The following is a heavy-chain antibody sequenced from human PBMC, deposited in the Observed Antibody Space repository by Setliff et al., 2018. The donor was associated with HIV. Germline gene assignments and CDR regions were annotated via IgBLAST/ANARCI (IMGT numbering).Heavy chain of an antibody. CDR3: AGRDGYNRYYFDF. CDR1: GYSINRGYY. Sequence: SETLSLTCAVSGYSINRGYYWGWIRQPPGKGLEWIGSAYQNGNTYYNPSLKSLVTILVDTSKNQFSLKVTSVTAADTAVYYCAGRDGYNRYYFDFWGQGTLVTVSS. CDR2: AYQNGNT. D-gene: IGHD5-12*01. V-gene: IGHV4-38-2*01. J-gene: IGHJ4*02.